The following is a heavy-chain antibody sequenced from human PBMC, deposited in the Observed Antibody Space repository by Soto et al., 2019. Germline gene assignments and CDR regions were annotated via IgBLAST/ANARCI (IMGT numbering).Heavy chain of an antibody. D-gene: IGHD1-26*01. Sequence: PGGSLRLSCAASGFVFRTYAMHWVRQAPGKWLEWVAVIWYDGSHQYYADSVKGRFTISRDNSKDTVFLEMNSLRVEDTALYYCARQKKEASTAYWGRRTLVTVSS. CDR3: ARQKKEASTAY. J-gene: IGHJ4*02. CDR2: IWYDGSHQ. CDR1: GFVFRTYA. V-gene: IGHV3-33*01.